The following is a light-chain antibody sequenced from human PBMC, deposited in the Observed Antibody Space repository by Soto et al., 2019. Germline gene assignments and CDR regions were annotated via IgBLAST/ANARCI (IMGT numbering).Light chain of an antibody. J-gene: IGKJ1*01. V-gene: IGKV3-15*01. CDR2: GVS. CDR1: QSVSTN. CDR3: QHCSDWPRT. Sequence: EIVMTQSPVTLSVSPGERATLSCRASQSVSTNLAWYQQKPGQPPRLLIYGVSTRATGVPTRFSGSGSGTEFTLTISSLQSEDFAVYCCQHCSDWPRTFGQGTKVEIK.